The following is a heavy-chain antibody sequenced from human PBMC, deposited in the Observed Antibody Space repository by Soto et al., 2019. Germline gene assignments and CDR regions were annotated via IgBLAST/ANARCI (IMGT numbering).Heavy chain of an antibody. D-gene: IGHD2-21*02. CDR3: ARVSFLSPVTGAEMFDV. CDR2: VNPNSGDT. Sequence: QVQLVQSGAEVKKPGASVKVSCKASGYSFTSYDMNWVRQAPGQGLEWMGWVNPNSGDTDDAQKFQDRVTMTTDTSIRTAYMELSSLRSEDTAVYYCARVSFLSPVTGAEMFDVWGQGTMVTVSS. CDR1: GYSFTSYD. V-gene: IGHV1-8*01. J-gene: IGHJ3*01.